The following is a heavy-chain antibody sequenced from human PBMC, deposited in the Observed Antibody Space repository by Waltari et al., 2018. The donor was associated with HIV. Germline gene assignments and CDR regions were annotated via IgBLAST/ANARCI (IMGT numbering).Heavy chain of an antibody. CDR2: LSYDGTDE. CDR1: AFVFSNYA. D-gene: IGHD5-12*01. Sequence: QVQLVESGGGVVQPGKSLKLSCAASAFVFSNYAMHWVRPAPGKGLEWVGRLSYDGTDEYYADSVKGRFHMSRDNSKNTFSLQMNSLRADDTAVYYCAREGAYTGYDLRPSFDNWGQGTLVTVSS. V-gene: IGHV3-30*01. CDR3: AREGAYTGYDLRPSFDN. J-gene: IGHJ4*02.